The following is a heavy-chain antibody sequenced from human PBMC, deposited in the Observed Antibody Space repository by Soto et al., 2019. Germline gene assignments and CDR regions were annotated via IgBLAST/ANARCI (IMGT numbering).Heavy chain of an antibody. J-gene: IGHJ4*02. CDR3: ACDRYYYSSDL. D-gene: IGHD3-16*01. Sequence: GGSLRLSCAASGFTFSNAWMSWVRHAPGKGLEWVGRIKSKTDGGTTDYAAPVKGRFTISRDDSKNTLYLEMNSLRVEDTAVYYCACDRYYYSSDLWGQGTPVTVS. V-gene: IGHV3-15*01. CDR1: GFTFSNAW. CDR2: IKSKTDGGTT.